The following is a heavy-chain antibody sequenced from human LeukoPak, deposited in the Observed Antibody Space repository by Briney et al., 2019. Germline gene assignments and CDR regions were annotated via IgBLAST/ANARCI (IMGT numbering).Heavy chain of an antibody. J-gene: IGHJ6*02. CDR2: INHSGST. V-gene: IGHV4-34*01. Sequence: SETLSLTCAVYGGSFSGYYWSWIRQPPGKGVEWVGEINHSGSTNYNPSRKSRVTISVDTTKNQISLKLSPVTAADTAVYYCARGLKIYIPGYSNGYYYYGMDVWGQGTTVTVSS. CDR1: GGSFSGYY. CDR3: ARGLKIYIPGYSNGYYYYGMDV. D-gene: IGHD4-11*01.